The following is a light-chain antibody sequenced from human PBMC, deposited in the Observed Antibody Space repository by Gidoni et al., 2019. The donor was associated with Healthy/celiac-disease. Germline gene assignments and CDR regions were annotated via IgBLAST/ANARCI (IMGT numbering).Light chain of an antibody. J-gene: IGKJ3*01. CDR2: LGS. V-gene: IGKV2-28*01. Sequence: DIVMTQSPLSLPVTPGEPAPISCRSSQSLMHSNGYNYLDWYLQNPGQSPQLLTVLGSNRASGVPNRFSGSGSGTDFTLKISRVEAEDVGVYYCMQSLQTPTFGPGTKVEIK. CDR1: QSLMHSNGYNY. CDR3: MQSLQTPT.